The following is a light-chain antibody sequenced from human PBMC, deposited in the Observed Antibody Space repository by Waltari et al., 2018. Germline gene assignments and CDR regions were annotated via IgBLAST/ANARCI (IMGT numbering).Light chain of an antibody. CDR2: GVS. V-gene: IGKV3-20*01. J-gene: IGKJ1*01. CDR3: QQHDSSQWT. CDR1: QSVRTYY. Sequence: EIVLTQSPGTLSLSPGERATLSCRASQSVRTYYLAWYQQKPGQAPRLLIYGVSNRAAGIPDRFSGSGSGTDFTLTISRLEPEDFAVYYCQQHDSSQWTFGQGTKVQIK.